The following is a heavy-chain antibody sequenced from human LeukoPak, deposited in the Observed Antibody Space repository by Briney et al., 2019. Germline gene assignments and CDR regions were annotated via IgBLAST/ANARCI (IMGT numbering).Heavy chain of an antibody. CDR2: IYNIGSTGNT. Sequence: SETLSLTCTVSGHSLSGSSYSWGWIRQPPGKGLEWIGCIYNIGSTGNTHYNPSLKSRLTISEDTSKNQFSLRLSSVTAADTAVYCARDFGAGSYRYGMDVWGQGTAVTVSS. V-gene: IGHV4-39*07. CDR3: RDFGAGSYRYGMDV. CDR1: GHSLSGSSYS. D-gene: IGHD3-10*01. J-gene: IGHJ6*02.